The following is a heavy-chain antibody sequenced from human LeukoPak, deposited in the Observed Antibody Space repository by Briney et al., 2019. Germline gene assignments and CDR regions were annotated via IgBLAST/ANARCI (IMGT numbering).Heavy chain of an antibody. CDR1: GGTFSSYA. Sequence: SVKVSCKASGGTFSSYAISWVRQAPGQGLEWMGGIIPIFGTANYAQKFQGRVTITADESTSTAYMELRSLRSDDTAVYYCARENYYDGSGSPSASAPVDHWGQGTLVTVSS. CDR2: IIPIFGTA. V-gene: IGHV1-69*13. D-gene: IGHD3-22*01. J-gene: IGHJ4*02. CDR3: ARENYYDGSGSPSASAPVDH.